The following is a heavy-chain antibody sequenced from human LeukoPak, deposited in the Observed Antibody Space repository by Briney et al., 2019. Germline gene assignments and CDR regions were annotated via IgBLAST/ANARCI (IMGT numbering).Heavy chain of an antibody. J-gene: IGHJ3*02. CDR1: GGSISSSNW. V-gene: IGHV4-4*02. Sequence: PSGTLSLTCAVSGGSISSSNWWSWVRQPPGKGLGGIGEIYHSGSTNYNPSLKSRVITSVDKSKNQFSLKLISVTAADTAVYYCARAPVYGGWYGWGAFDIWGQGTMVTVSS. CDR2: IYHSGST. CDR3: ARAPVYGGWYGWGAFDI. D-gene: IGHD6-19*01.